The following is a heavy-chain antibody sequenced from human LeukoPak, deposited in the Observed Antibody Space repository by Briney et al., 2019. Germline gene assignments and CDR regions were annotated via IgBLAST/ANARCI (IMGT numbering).Heavy chain of an antibody. D-gene: IGHD5-12*01. V-gene: IGHV1-24*01. CDR1: GYTLTELS. CDR3: ATGIGGSMVYFDY. CDR2: FDPEDGET. J-gene: IGHJ4*02. Sequence: ASVKVSCKVSGYTLTELSMHWVRRAPGKGREWMGGFDPEDGETIYAQKFQGRVTMTEDTSTDTAYMELSSLRSEDTAVYYCATGIGGSMVYFDYWGQGTLVTVSS.